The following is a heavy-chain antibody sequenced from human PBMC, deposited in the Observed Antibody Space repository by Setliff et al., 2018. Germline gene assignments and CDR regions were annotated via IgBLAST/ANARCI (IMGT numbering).Heavy chain of an antibody. CDR3: ARGDYSNPCDY. D-gene: IGHD4-4*01. V-gene: IGHV1-46*01. Sequence: ASVKVSCKASGYTLTNYYMHWVRQAPGQGLEWMGIINPSGGLTRYAQKFQGRVTLTRDTSASTVYMELSSLRSEDTAIYHCARGDYSNPCDYWGQGTLVTVSS. CDR2: INPSGGLT. CDR1: GYTLTNYY. J-gene: IGHJ4*02.